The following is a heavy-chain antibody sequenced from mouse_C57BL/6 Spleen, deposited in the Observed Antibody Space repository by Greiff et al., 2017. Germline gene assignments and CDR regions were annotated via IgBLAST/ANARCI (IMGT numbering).Heavy chain of an antibody. Sequence: VQLQQPGAELVKPGASVKVSCKASGYTFTSYWMHWVKQRPGQGLEWIGRIHPSDSDTNYNQKFKGKATLTVDKSSSTAYMQLSRLTSEDAAVYYCAIPIYEGYYGWFAYWGQGPLVTVSA. D-gene: IGHD2-3*01. V-gene: IGHV1-74*01. J-gene: IGHJ3*01. CDR3: AIPIYEGYYGWFAY. CDR1: GYTFTSYW. CDR2: IHPSDSDT.